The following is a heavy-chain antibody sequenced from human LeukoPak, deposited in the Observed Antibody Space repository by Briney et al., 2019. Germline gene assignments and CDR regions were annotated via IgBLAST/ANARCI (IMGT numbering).Heavy chain of an antibody. CDR1: GFTFSNYA. Sequence: PGGSLRLSCAPSGFTFSNYAMSWVRQAPGKGLEWVSAISETGGTIHYADSVRGRFIISRDNSKNTLYLQMNSLRAEDTAVYYCAKDEWLGEVGYYFDYWGQGTLVTVSS. CDR2: ISETGGTI. CDR3: AKDEWLGEVGYYFDY. J-gene: IGHJ4*02. D-gene: IGHD6-19*01. V-gene: IGHV3-23*01.